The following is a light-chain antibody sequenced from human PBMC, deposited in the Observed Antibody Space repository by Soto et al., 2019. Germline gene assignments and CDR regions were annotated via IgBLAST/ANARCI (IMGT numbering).Light chain of an antibody. CDR1: QSVSSSY. Sequence: EILLTQSPGTLSLSPGERATLSCRASQSVSSSYLAWYQQKPGHAPSLLIYGASSRATGIPDRLSGSGSGTDFTLTISRLEPEDFAVYYCQQYGSTPTFGQGTKVDIK. V-gene: IGKV3-20*01. CDR2: GAS. J-gene: IGKJ1*01. CDR3: QQYGSTPT.